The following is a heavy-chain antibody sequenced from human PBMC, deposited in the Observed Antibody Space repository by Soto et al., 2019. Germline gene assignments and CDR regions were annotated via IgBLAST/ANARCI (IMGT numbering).Heavy chain of an antibody. CDR2: IYHSGST. Sequence: PSETLSLTLAGSRGSISSSNCLSFFLKPRGKGLDWIGEIYHSGSTNYNPSLKSRVTISVDKSKNQFSLKLSSVTAADTAVYYCARGAYGPSSNNWFAPWGQGTLVTVS. D-gene: IGHD6-6*01. CDR3: ARGAYGPSSNNWFAP. V-gene: IGHV4-4*02. J-gene: IGHJ5*02. CDR1: RGSISSSNC.